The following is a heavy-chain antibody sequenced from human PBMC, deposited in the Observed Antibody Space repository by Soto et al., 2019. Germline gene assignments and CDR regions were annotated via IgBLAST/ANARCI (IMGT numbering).Heavy chain of an antibody. CDR1: GYTFTSYD. J-gene: IGHJ5*02. CDR2: RNPNSGNT. Sequence: QVQLVQSGAEVKKPGASVKVSCKAAGYTFTSYDLNWVRQATGHGLEWMGGRNPNSGNTGYAQKFKGRVTRTRNTSIGTAHMEMSSLRSADTAVYYCARVLSDHRWAHWFDPWGQGTLVTVSS. CDR3: ARVLSDHRWAHWFDP. V-gene: IGHV1-8*01. D-gene: IGHD2-21*02.